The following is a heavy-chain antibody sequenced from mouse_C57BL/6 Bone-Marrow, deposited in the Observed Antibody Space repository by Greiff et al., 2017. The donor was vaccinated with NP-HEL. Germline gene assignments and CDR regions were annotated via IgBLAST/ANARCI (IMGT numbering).Heavy chain of an antibody. J-gene: IGHJ2*01. CDR2: IRNKANGYTT. V-gene: IGHV7-3*01. CDR3: ARHFHTDY. D-gene: IGHD5-1-1*01. CDR1: GFTFTDYY. Sequence: EVQVVESGGGLVQPGGSLSLSCAASGFTFTDYYMSWVRQPPGTALEWLSFIRNKANGYTTEYSASVKGRFTISRDNSQSILYLQMNALRAEDSATYYCARHFHTDYWGQGTTLTVSS.